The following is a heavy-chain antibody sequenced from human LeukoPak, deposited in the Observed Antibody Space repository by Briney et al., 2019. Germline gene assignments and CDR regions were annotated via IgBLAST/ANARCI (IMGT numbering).Heavy chain of an antibody. CDR3: ARESGGGVLGYFDL. Sequence: PGGSLRLSCAASGFTFSNAWMSWVRQAPGKGLEWVGRIKSKTDGGTTDYAAPVKGRFTISRDDSKKSLYLQMNSLKTEDTAVYYCARESGGGVLGYFDLWGRGTLVSVSS. D-gene: IGHD3-10*01. CDR2: IKSKTDGGTT. V-gene: IGHV3-15*01. CDR1: GFTFSNAW. J-gene: IGHJ2*01.